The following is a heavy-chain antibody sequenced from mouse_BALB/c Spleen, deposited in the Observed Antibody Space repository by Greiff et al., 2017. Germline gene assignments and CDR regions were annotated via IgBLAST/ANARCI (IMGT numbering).Heavy chain of an antibody. J-gene: IGHJ1*01. CDR3: ARNGNYDWYFDV. CDR1: GFSLTSYG. CDR2: IWSGGST. V-gene: IGHV2-2*02. D-gene: IGHD2-1*01. Sequence: QVHVKQSGPGLVQPSQSLSITCTVSGFSLTSYGVHWVRQSPGKGLEWLGVIWSGGSTDYNAAFISRLSISKDNSKSQVFFKMNSLQANDTAIYYCARNGNYDWYFDVWGAGTTVTVSS.